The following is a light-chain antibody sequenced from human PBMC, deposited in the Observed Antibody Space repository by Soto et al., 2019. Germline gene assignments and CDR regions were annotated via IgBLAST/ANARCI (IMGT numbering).Light chain of an antibody. Sequence: DIQMTQSPSSLSASVGDRVTITCRASQGIRNDLGWYQQKPGKAPKRLIYAASSLQSGVPSRFSGSGSGTDFTLTISRLEPEDFGVFYCHHYSRSPIFTFGPGTTVDMK. V-gene: IGKV1-17*01. CDR3: HHYSRSPIFT. CDR2: AAS. CDR1: QGIRND. J-gene: IGKJ3*01.